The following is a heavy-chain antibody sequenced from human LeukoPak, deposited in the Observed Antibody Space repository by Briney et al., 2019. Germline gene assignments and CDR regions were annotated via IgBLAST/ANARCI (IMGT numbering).Heavy chain of an antibody. Sequence: SETLSLTCTVSGDSISTYYWSWIRQPPGKGLEWIGYIYYSVSSDYNPSLKRRVTMSVDVSMNQISPKLSSVTAADTAVYYCARRGYIAFGYWGQGTLVTVSS. J-gene: IGHJ4*02. D-gene: IGHD3-3*02. V-gene: IGHV4-59*12. CDR2: IYYSVSS. CDR3: ARRGYIAFGY. CDR1: GDSISTYY.